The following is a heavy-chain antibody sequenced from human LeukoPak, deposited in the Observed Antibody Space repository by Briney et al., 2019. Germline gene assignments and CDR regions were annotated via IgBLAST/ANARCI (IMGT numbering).Heavy chain of an antibody. V-gene: IGHV1-69*01. Sequence: GASVKVSCKASGGTFSSYAISWVRQAPGQGLEWMGGIIPIFGTANYAQKFQGRVTITADESTSTAYMELSSLRSEDTAVYYCARVQGNKLTGDSDAFDIWGQGTMVTVSS. CDR3: ARVQGNKLTGDSDAFDI. D-gene: IGHD7-27*01. J-gene: IGHJ3*02. CDR2: IIPIFGTA. CDR1: GGTFSSYA.